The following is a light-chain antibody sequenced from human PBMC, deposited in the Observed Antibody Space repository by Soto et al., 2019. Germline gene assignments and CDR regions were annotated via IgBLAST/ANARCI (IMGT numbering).Light chain of an antibody. CDR3: QQYNSYS. Sequence: DIQMTQSPSSLSASVGDRLTIICRASQSISSYLNWYQKKPGTAPKVLIYHASNLQSGVPSRFSGSGSGTEFTLTISSLQPDDFATYYCQQYNSYSFGQGTKVDIK. J-gene: IGKJ1*01. CDR1: QSISSY. CDR2: HAS. V-gene: IGKV1-5*02.